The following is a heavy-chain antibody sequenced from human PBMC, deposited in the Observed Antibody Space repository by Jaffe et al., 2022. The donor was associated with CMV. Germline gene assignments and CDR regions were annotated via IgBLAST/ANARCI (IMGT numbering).Heavy chain of an antibody. CDR2: TYYRSKWYN. Sequence: QVQLQQSGPGLVKPSQTLSLTCAISGDSVSSNSAAWNWIRQSPSRGLEWLGRTYYRSKWYNDYAVSVKSRITINPDTSKNQFSLQLNSVTPEDTAVYYCAAQRGEYYDILTGYRSDDAFDIWGQGTMVTVSS. V-gene: IGHV6-1*01. J-gene: IGHJ3*02. D-gene: IGHD3-9*01. CDR1: GDSVSSNSAA. CDR3: AAQRGEYYDILTGYRSDDAFDI.